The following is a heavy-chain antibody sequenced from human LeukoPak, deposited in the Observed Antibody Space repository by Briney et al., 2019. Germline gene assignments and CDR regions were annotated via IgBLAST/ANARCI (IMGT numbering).Heavy chain of an antibody. D-gene: IGHD3-22*01. CDR1: GYTFTSYG. Sequence: ASVKVSCKASGYTFTSYGISWVRQAPGQGLEWMGWISAYNGNTNYAQKLQGRVTMTTDTSTSTAYMELRSLRSDDTAVYYCARAGGTGLYYYDSSGYPFDPWGQGTLVTVSS. CDR3: ARAGGTGLYYYDSSGYPFDP. CDR2: ISAYNGNT. V-gene: IGHV1-18*01. J-gene: IGHJ5*02.